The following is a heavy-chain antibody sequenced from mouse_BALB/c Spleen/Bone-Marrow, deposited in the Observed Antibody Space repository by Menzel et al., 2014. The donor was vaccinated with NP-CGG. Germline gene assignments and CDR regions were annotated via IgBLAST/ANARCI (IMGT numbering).Heavy chain of an antibody. J-gene: IGHJ2*01. D-gene: IGHD1-2*01. V-gene: IGHV1-54*03. Sequence: QVQLQQSGAELVRPGTSVKVSCKASGYAFTNYLIEWVKPRPGQGLEWIGVINPGSGGTNYNEKFKDKATLTADESSSTAYMQLSSLTSNDSAVYFCSRQTATFFDYWGQGTTLTVSS. CDR2: INPGSGGT. CDR3: SRQTATFFDY. CDR1: GYAFTNYL.